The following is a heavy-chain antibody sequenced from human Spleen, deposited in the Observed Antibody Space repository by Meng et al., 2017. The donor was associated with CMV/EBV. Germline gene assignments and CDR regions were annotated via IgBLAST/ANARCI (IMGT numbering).Heavy chain of an antibody. V-gene: IGHV3-49*04. CDR2: IRSKAYGGTR. Sequence: GESLKISCTASGFTFGDYAMSWVRQAPGKGLEWVGFIRSKAYGGTREYAASVKGRITISRDDSKSIAYLQMNSLKTEDTAVYYCTRGDDILTGYPEYGMDVWGHGTTVTVSS. CDR1: GFTFGDYA. CDR3: TRGDDILTGYPEYGMDV. D-gene: IGHD3-9*01. J-gene: IGHJ6*02.